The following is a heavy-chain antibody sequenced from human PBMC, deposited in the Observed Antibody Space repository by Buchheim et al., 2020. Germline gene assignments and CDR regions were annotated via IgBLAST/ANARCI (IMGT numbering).Heavy chain of an antibody. D-gene: IGHD2-2*01. CDR2: MNPNSGNT. CDR1: GYTFTSYD. CDR3: ARGPPYCSSTSCYENYYYYGMDV. Sequence: QVQLVQSGAEVKKPGAPVKVSCKASGYTFTSYDINWVRQATGQGLEWMGWMNPNSGNTGYAQKFQGRVTMTRNTSLSTAYMELSSLRSEDTAVYYCARGPPYCSSTSCYENYYYYGMDVWGQGTT. J-gene: IGHJ6*02. V-gene: IGHV1-8*01.